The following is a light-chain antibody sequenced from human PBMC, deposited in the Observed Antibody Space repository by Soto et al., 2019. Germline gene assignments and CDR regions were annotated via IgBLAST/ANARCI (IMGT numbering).Light chain of an antibody. J-gene: IGKJ4*02. CDR1: QIISSY. V-gene: IGKV1-39*01. Sequence: DIQLTQSPSSLSASVGDRVTITCRASQIISSYLNLYQHKPGVAPNLLMYATSSLQSGVSSRFSGSGSGTEFTLTLRSLQPEDFATYYCQQSYTLPLTFGGGTKVETK. CDR3: QQSYTLPLT. CDR2: ATS.